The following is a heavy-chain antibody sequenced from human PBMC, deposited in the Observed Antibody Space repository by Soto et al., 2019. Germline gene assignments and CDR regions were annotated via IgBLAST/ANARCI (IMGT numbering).Heavy chain of an antibody. V-gene: IGHV1-69*04. D-gene: IGHD4-17*01. J-gene: IGHJ3*02. CDR3: ARDSDTVTDAFDI. CDR1: GGTFSSYP. CDR2: IIPILGIA. Sequence: QVQLVQSGAEVKKPGSSVKVSCKASGGTFSSYPISWVRQAPGQGLEWMGRIIPILGIANYAQKFQGRVTITADKSTSTAYMELSSLRSEDTAVYYCARDSDTVTDAFDIWGQGTMVTVSS.